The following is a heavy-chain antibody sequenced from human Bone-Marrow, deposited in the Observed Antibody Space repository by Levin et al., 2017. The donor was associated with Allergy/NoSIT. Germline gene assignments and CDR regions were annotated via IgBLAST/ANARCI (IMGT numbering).Heavy chain of an antibody. CDR2: ISRNGDKI. J-gene: IGHJ4*02. CDR1: GFKFEDYA. CDR3: AKERWSGSNSFDY. V-gene: IGHV3-9*01. Sequence: PGGSLRLSCAAPGFKFEDYAMHWVRQAPGKGLEWVSGISRNGDKIGYGDSVKGRFTISRDNAKNSVYLQMNSLKIEDTALYYCAKERWSGSNSFDYWGQGTLVTVSS. D-gene: IGHD1-26*01.